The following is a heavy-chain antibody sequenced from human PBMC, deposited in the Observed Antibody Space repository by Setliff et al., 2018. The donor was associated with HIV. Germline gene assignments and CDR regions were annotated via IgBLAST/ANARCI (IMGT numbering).Heavy chain of an antibody. Sequence: GALRLSCAASGFSFGSFAMSWVRKAPGKGLEWVSGINWNGGSTGYADSVKGRFTISRDNAKNSLYLQMNRLRAEDTAVYYCATDGSALVRWGQGTLVTVSS. J-gene: IGHJ4*02. D-gene: IGHD3-10*01. CDR2: INWNGGST. V-gene: IGHV3-20*04. CDR1: GFSFGSFA. CDR3: ATDGSALVR.